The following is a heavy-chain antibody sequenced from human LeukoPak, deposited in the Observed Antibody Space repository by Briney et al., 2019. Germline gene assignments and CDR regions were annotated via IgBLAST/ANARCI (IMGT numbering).Heavy chain of an antibody. CDR1: GFTFSSHA. D-gene: IGHD3-22*01. CDR2: ISSDGSNK. CDR3: AGDRIVSSGYPNWFDP. J-gene: IGHJ5*02. Sequence: GGSLRLSCAASGFTFSSHAMHWVRQAPGKGLEWVAVISSDGSNKFYADSVKGRLTISRDNSKNTLFLQMNSLRSEDTALYYCAGDRIVSSGYPNWFDPWGQGTLVTVSS. V-gene: IGHV3-30-3*01.